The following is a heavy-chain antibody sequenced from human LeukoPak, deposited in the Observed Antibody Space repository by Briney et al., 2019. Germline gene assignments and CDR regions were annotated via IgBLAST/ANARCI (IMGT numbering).Heavy chain of an antibody. D-gene: IGHD2-2*01. CDR3: ARVRVPAAIFDY. CDR2: ISYTGST. V-gene: IGHV4-59*01. Sequence: PSETLSLTCTVSGGSISRYYWCWIRQPPGKGLEWMGYISYTGSTTYNSSLKSRVTISLDTSQNQFSLKLTSVTPADTALYYCARVRVPAAIFDYWGQGTLVTVSS. J-gene: IGHJ4*02. CDR1: GGSISRYY.